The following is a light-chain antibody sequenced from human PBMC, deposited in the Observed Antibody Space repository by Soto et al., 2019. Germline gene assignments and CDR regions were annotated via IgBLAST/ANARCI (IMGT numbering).Light chain of an antibody. Sequence: QSVLTQSPSASASLGASVKLTCTLRSGHSSYAIAWHHQQPEKGPRYLMKLNSDGSHSKGDGIPDRFSGSSSGAERYLTISSLQSEDEADYYCQTWGTGIHVVFGGGTQLTVL. V-gene: IGLV4-69*01. CDR3: QTWGTGIHVV. J-gene: IGLJ2*01. CDR2: LNSDGSH. CDR1: SGHSSYA.